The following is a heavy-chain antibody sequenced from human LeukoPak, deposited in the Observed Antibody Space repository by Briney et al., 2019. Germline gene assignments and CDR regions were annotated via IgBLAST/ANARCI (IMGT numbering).Heavy chain of an antibody. CDR3: ARGLSYSYYYMDV. CDR1: GGSFRGYY. CDR2: INHSGSS. Sequence: SETLSLTCAVYGGSFRGYYWSWIRQPPGKGLEWIGEINHSGSSNYNPSLKSRVTISLDTSKNQFSLNLSSVTAADTAVYYCARGLSYSYYYMDVWGKGTTVTISS. D-gene: IGHD5-18*01. J-gene: IGHJ6*03. V-gene: IGHV4-34*01.